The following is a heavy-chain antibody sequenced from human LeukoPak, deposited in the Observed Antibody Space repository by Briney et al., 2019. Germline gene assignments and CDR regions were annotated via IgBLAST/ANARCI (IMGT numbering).Heavy chain of an antibody. J-gene: IGHJ6*03. CDR3: ARQVLLWFGESLRLGPNYYMDV. V-gene: IGHV4-39*01. CDR1: GGSISTSNYY. D-gene: IGHD3-10*01. Sequence: SETLSLTCTVSGGSISTSNYYWGWIRQPPGKGLEWIGNIFYSGSTYYSPSLRSRVTISLDTSRNQFSLKLNSVTAADTAVYYCARQVLLWFGESLRLGPNYYMDVWGKGTTVTISS. CDR2: IFYSGST.